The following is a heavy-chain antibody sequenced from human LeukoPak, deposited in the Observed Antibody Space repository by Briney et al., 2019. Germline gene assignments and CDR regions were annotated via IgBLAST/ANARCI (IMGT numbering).Heavy chain of an antibody. V-gene: IGHV4-59*08. CDR1: GGSISSYY. CDR2: IYYSGST. CDR3: ARNGYGNNLDFDY. Sequence: KTSETLSLTCTVSGGSISSYYWSWIRQPPGKGLEWIGYIYYSGSTNYNPSLKSRVTISVDTSKNQFSLKLSSVTAADTAVYYCARNGYGNNLDFDYWGQGTLVTVSS. D-gene: IGHD1/OR15-1a*01. J-gene: IGHJ4*02.